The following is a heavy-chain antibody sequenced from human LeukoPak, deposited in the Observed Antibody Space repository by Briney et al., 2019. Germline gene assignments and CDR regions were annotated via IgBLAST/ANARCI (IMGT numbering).Heavy chain of an antibody. J-gene: IGHJ4*02. V-gene: IGHV4-4*02. D-gene: IGHD3-22*01. CDR2: VYPSGST. Sequence: SETLSLTCAVSGDSISNSNWWTWIRQPPGKGLEWIGEVYPSGSTNYSPSLKSRVTISVDKSKNQFSLTPNSVTAADTAVYYCASDSFSSRYYFFDYWGQGTLVSVSS. CDR3: ASDSFSSRYYFFDY. CDR1: GDSISNSNW.